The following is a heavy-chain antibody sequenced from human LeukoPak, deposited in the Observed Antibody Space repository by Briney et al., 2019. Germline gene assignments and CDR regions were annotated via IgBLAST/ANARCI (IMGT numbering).Heavy chain of an antibody. CDR1: GYSISSGYY. V-gene: IGHV4-38-2*02. CDR2: IYHSGST. J-gene: IGHJ4*02. Sequence: SETLSLTCAVSGYSISSGYYWGWIRQPPGKGLEWIGSIYHSGSTYYNPSLKSRVTISVDTSKNQSSLKLSSVTAAGTAVYYCARDVDTAMVPYFDYWGQGTLVTVSS. D-gene: IGHD5-18*01. CDR3: ARDVDTAMVPYFDY.